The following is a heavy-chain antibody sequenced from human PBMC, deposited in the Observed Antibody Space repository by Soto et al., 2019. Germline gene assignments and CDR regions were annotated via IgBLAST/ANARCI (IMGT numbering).Heavy chain of an antibody. CDR3: AKAESPDPSNVADIVLMVYGSYYYYMDV. J-gene: IGHJ6*03. CDR2: ISGSGGST. CDR1: GFTFSSYA. Sequence: GGSLRLSCAASGFTFSSYAMSWVRQAPGKGLEWVSAISGSGGSTYYADSVKGRFTISRDNSKNTLYLQMNSLRAEDTAVYYCAKAESPDPSNVADIVLMVYGSYYYYMDVWGKGTTVTVSS. D-gene: IGHD2-8*01. V-gene: IGHV3-23*01.